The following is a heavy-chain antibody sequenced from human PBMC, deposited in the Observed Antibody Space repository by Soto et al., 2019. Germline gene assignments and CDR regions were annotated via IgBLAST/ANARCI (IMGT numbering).Heavy chain of an antibody. CDR2: IYYSGST. V-gene: IGHV4-61*08. D-gene: IGHD3-10*01. J-gene: IGHJ5*02. CDR1: GGSISSGGYY. CDR3: ARYGSGSSVWFDP. Sequence: SETLSLTCTVSGGSISSGGYYWSWIRQPPGKGLEWIGYIYYSGSTYYNPSLKSRVTISVDTSKNQFSLKLSSVTAADTAVYYCARYGSGSSVWFDPWGQGTLVTVS.